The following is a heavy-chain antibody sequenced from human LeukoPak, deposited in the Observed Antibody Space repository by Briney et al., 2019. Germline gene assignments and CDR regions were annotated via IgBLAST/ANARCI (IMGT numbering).Heavy chain of an antibody. V-gene: IGHV3-21*01. CDR3: ARSPLRYFDWYFDY. Sequence: GGSLGLSCAASGFTFSSYSMNWVRQAPGKGLEWVSSISSSSSYIYYADSVKGRFTISRDNAKNSLYLQMNSLRAEDTAVYYCARSPLRYFDWYFDYWGQGTLVTVSS. J-gene: IGHJ4*02. CDR1: GFTFSSYS. CDR2: ISSSSSYI. D-gene: IGHD3-9*01.